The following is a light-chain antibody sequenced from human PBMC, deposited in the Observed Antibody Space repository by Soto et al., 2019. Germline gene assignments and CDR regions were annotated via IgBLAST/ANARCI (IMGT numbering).Light chain of an antibody. V-gene: IGLV1-51*01. CDR1: SSNIGKNY. J-gene: IGLJ2*01. CDR3: STWDSSLKAVV. Sequence: QSVLTQPPSVSAAPGQKVTISCSGSSSNIGKNYVSWYQQLPGTAPKLLIYDNNERPSGIPDRFSASKSGTSATLGITGPQTGDEADYYCSTWDSSLKAVVFGGGTQLTVL. CDR2: DNN.